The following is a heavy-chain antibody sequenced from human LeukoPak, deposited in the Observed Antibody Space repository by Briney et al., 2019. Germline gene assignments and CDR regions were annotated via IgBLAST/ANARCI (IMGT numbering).Heavy chain of an antibody. CDR3: ARRHRKNWNYGPYYYYYMDV. CDR1: GGSISSYY. V-gene: IGHV4-59*01. J-gene: IGHJ6*03. CDR2: IYYSGST. Sequence: SETLSLTCTVSGGSISSYYWSWIRQPPGKGLEWMGYIYYSGSTNYNPSLKSRVTISVDTSKNQFSLKLSSVTAADTAVYYCARRHRKNWNYGPYYYYYMDVWGKGTTVTVS. D-gene: IGHD1-7*01.